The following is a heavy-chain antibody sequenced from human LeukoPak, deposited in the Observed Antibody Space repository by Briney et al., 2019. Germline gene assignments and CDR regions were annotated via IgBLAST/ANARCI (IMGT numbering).Heavy chain of an antibody. V-gene: IGHV3-7*01. D-gene: IGHD6-19*01. J-gene: IGHJ4*02. Sequence: PGGSLRLSCAASGFTFGSYWMSWIRQAPGQGLEWVANIKQDGSDKYYVDSVKGRFTISRDNAKNSLYLQMNGLRAEDTAVYYCAREGSSGWYWDYWGQGTLVTVSS. CDR3: AREGSSGWYWDY. CDR2: IKQDGSDK. CDR1: GFTFGSYW.